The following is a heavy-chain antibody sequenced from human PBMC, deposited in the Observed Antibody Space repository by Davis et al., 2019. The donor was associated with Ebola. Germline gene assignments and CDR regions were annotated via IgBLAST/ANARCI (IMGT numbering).Heavy chain of an antibody. CDR3: ARDLKQVATIFGVGYYYYGMDV. D-gene: IGHD3-3*01. CDR1: GFTFSSYS. J-gene: IGHJ6*02. Sequence: GESLKISCAASGFTFSSYSMNWVRQVPGKGLEWISYISSDSNTIYYADSVKGRFTISRDNAKNSLYLQMNSLRAEDTAVYYCARDLKQVATIFGVGYYYYGMDVWGQGTTVTVSS. V-gene: IGHV3-48*04. CDR2: ISSDSNTI.